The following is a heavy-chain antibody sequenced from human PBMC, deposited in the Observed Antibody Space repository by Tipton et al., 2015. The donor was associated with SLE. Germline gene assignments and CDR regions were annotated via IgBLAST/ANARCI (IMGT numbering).Heavy chain of an antibody. CDR2: IYYSGST. CDR1: GGSISSSSYY. Sequence: TLSLTCTVSGGSISSSSYYWGWIRQPPGKGLEWIGNIYYSGSTYYNPSLKSRVTISVDTSKNQFSLKLSSVTAADTAVYYCARKVEVDWYFDLWGRGTLVTVSS. J-gene: IGHJ2*01. V-gene: IGHV4-39*07. CDR3: ARKVEVDWYFDL.